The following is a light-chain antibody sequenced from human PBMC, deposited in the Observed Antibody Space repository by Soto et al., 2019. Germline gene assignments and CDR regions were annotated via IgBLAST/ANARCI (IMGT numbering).Light chain of an antibody. J-gene: IGKJ4*01. CDR3: QHYYSSPLT. Sequence: DIGRTQTPKYLSVSLGERATINCKSSQSVLSSSNNKNYLAWYQQKPGQPPKVVIYWASTRGSGVPDRFSGSGSGTDFTLTISSLQAEDVAVYYCQHYYSSPLTFGGGTKV. CDR2: WAS. CDR1: QSVLSSSNNKNY. V-gene: IGKV4-1*01.